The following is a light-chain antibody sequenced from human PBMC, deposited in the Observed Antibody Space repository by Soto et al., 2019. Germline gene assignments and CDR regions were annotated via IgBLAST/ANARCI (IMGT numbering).Light chain of an antibody. J-gene: IGKJ5*01. CDR2: GAS. CDR3: QQYGSSPPIT. V-gene: IGKV3-20*01. Sequence: IVLTQSPGTLSLSPLEIATLSFMAIQSVSSSYLAWYQQKPGQAPRLLIYGASSRATGIPDRFSGSGSGTDFTLTISRLEPEDFAVYYCQQYGSSPPITFGQGTRLEIK. CDR1: QSVSSSY.